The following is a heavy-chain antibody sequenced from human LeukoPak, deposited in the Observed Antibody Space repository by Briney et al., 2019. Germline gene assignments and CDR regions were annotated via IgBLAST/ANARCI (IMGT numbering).Heavy chain of an antibody. V-gene: IGHV3-30*02. D-gene: IGHD3-22*01. CDR2: IRYDGSNK. Sequence: GGSLRLSCAASGFTFSSYGMHWVRQAPGKGLEWVAFIRYDGSNKYYADSVKGRFTISRDNSKNTLYLQVNSLRAEDTAVYYCAPDGNYDSSGYYPHYWGQGTLVTVSS. J-gene: IGHJ4*02. CDR3: APDGNYDSSGYYPHY. CDR1: GFTFSSYG.